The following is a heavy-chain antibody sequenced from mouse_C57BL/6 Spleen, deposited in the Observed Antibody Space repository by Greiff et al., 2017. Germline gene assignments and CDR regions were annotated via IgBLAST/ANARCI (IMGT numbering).Heavy chain of an antibody. Sequence: EVKLVESGGGLVQPGGSLKLSCAASGFTFSDYYMYWVRQTPEKRLEWVAYISNGGGSTYYPDTVKGRFTISRDNAKNTLYLQMSRLKSEDTAMYYCARGYPYFYYFDYWGQGTTLTVSS. CDR2: ISNGGGST. CDR1: GFTFSDYY. J-gene: IGHJ2*01. V-gene: IGHV5-12*01. D-gene: IGHD2-10*01. CDR3: ARGYPYFYYFDY.